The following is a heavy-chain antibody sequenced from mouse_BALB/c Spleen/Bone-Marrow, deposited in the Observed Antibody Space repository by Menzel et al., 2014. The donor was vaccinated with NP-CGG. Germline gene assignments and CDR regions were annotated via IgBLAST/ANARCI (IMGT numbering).Heavy chain of an antibody. CDR1: GDSITSGY. V-gene: IGHV3-8*02. CDR2: ISYSGST. CDR3: ATYDGYYFDY. D-gene: IGHD2-3*01. Sequence: EVKLVESGPGLVKPSQTLSLTCPVTGDSITSGYWNWIRKFPGNKLEYMGYISYSGSTYYSPSLKSRISITRGTSKNQYYLQLNSVTTEDTATYYCATYDGYYFDYWGQGTTLTVSS. J-gene: IGHJ2*01.